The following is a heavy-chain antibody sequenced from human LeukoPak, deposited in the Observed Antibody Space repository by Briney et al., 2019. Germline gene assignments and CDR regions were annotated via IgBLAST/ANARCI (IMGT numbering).Heavy chain of an antibody. D-gene: IGHD3-9*01. CDR2: ISAYNGNT. CDR3: AREYCDILTGYYRLDY. J-gene: IGHJ4*02. V-gene: IGHV1-18*01. CDR1: GYTFTSYG. Sequence: ASVKVSCKASGYTFTSYGISWVRQAPGQGLGWMGWISAYNGNTNYAQKLQGRVTMTTDTSTSTAYMELRSLRSDDTAVYYCAREYCDILTGYYRLDYWGQGTLVTVSS.